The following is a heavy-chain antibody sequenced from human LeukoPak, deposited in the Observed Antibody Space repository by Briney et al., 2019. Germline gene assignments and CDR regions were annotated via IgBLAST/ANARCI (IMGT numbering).Heavy chain of an antibody. D-gene: IGHD1-14*01. V-gene: IGHV4-59*01. CDR1: GGSISSYY. CDR3: ARDQHRYQPDY. Sequence: SETLSLTCTVSGGSISSYYWSWIRQPPGKGLEWIGYIYYSGSTNYNPSLKSRVTISVDTSKNQFSLKLSSVTAADTAVYYCARDQHRYQPDYWGQGTLVTVSS. J-gene: IGHJ4*02. CDR2: IYYSGST.